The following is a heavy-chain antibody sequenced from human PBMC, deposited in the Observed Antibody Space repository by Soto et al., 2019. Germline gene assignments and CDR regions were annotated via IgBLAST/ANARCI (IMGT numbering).Heavy chain of an antibody. D-gene: IGHD3-16*02. CDR1: GGSISRYY. J-gene: IGHJ3*02. V-gene: IGHV4-59*01. Sequence: SETLSLTCTVSGGSISRYYWSWIRQPPGKGLEWIGYIYYSGSNNYNPSLKSRVTISVDTSKNQFSLKLSSVTAADTAVYYCARFNDYIWGSYRYRKGAFDSWGQGKMVTVSS. CDR2: IYYSGSN. CDR3: ARFNDYIWGSYRYRKGAFDS.